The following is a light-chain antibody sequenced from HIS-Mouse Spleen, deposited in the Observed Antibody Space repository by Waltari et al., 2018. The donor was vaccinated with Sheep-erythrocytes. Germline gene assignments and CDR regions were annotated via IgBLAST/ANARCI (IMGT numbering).Light chain of an antibody. CDR1: QGISSW. V-gene: IGKV1-33*01. CDR2: DAS. J-gene: IGKJ4*01. Sequence: DIQMTQSPSSVSASVGDRVTITCRASQGISSWLAWYQQKPGKAPKLLIYDASNLETGVPSRFSGSGSGTDFTFTISSLQPEDVAVYYCQQYYSTLTFGGGTKVEIK. CDR3: QQYYSTLT.